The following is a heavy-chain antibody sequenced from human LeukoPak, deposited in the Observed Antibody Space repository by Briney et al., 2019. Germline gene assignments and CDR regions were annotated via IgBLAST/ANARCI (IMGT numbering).Heavy chain of an antibody. CDR3: ARAPSEIGGYYPEYFRH. CDR2: IKSDGRT. CDR1: GFTLSSCW. D-gene: IGHD3-22*01. V-gene: IGHV3-74*01. J-gene: IGHJ1*01. Sequence: GGSLRLSCAASGFTLSSCWMHWVRQAPGKGLVWVSRIKSDGRTNYADSVKGRFTISRDNAKNTVSLQMNSLRAEDTGVYYCARAPSEIGGYYPEYFRHWGQGTLVIVSS.